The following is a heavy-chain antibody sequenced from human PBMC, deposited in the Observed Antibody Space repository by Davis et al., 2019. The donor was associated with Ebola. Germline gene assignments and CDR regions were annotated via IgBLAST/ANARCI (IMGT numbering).Heavy chain of an antibody. D-gene: IGHD2-21*02. J-gene: IGHJ4*02. Sequence: GGSLRLSCAASGFTVSSNYMSWVRQAPGKGLEWISYISSGSRSKYYADSVKGRFTISRDNANNSLYLQMNSLKDEDTSVYYCARQTAFDYWGQGTLVTVSS. CDR2: ISSGSRSK. V-gene: IGHV3-48*02. CDR1: GFTVSSNY. CDR3: ARQTAFDY.